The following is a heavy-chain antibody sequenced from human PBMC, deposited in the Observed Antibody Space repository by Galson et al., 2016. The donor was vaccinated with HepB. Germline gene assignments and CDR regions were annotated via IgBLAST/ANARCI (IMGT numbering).Heavy chain of an antibody. V-gene: IGHV3-23*01. D-gene: IGHD3-22*01. J-gene: IGHJ4*02. CDR1: GFTFSNYA. CDR2: ISGRGDTT. CDR3: AKDPVPLITMKLVGPFDY. Sequence: SLRLSCAVSGFTFSNYAMNWVRQAPGKGLEWVSAISGRGDTTFYADSVRGRFTISRDNSKNTLHLQLNSLRADDTAVYYCAKDPVPLITMKLVGPFDYWGQGTLGTVSS.